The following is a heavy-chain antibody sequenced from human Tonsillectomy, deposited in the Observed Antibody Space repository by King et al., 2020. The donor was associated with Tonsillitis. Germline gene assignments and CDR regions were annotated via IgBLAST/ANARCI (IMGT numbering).Heavy chain of an antibody. CDR1: GFTFSSYA. J-gene: IGHJ5*02. CDR3: AKLASAGYCTNGVCSGWFDP. Sequence: VQLVESGGGLVQPGGSLRLSCAASGFTFSSYAMSWVRQAPGKGLEWVSAISGSGGSTYYADSVKGRFTISRDNSKNTLYLQMNSLRAEDTAVYYCAKLASAGYCTNGVCSGWFDPWGQGTLVTVSS. V-gene: IGHV3-23*04. CDR2: ISGSGGST. D-gene: IGHD2-8*01.